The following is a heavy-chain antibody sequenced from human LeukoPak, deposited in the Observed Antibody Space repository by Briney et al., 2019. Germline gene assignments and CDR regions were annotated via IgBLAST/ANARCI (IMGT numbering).Heavy chain of an antibody. Sequence: GESLKISCKGSGYSFTSYWIGWVRQMPGKGLEWMGIIYPGDSDTRYSPSFQGQVTISADKSISTAYLQWSSLKASDTAMYYCARGGIPSGYDWDFTGFDPWGQGTLVTVSS. CDR1: GYSFTSYW. CDR2: IYPGDSDT. CDR3: ARGGIPSGYDWDFTGFDP. D-gene: IGHD5-12*01. V-gene: IGHV5-51*01. J-gene: IGHJ5*02.